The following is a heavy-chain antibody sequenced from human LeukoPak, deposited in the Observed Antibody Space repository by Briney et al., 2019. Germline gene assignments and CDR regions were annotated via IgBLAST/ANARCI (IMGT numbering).Heavy chain of an antibody. Sequence: ASVKVSCKASGYTFTGYYMHWVRQAPGQGLEWMGWINPNSGGTNYAQKFQGKVTMTGDTSISTAYMELSRLRSDDTAVYYCARDLSVYGDYAFDYWGQGTLVTVSS. J-gene: IGHJ4*02. CDR1: GYTFTGYY. V-gene: IGHV1-2*02. CDR3: ARDLSVYGDYAFDY. D-gene: IGHD4-17*01. CDR2: INPNSGGT.